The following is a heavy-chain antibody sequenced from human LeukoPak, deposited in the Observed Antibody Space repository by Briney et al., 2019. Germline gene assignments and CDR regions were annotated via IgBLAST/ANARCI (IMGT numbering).Heavy chain of an antibody. CDR2: IIPIFGTA. CDR1: GGTFSSYA. CDR3: ASFEFYGGNYYYYMDV. J-gene: IGHJ6*03. V-gene: IGHV1-69*05. Sequence: WASVKVSCKASGGTFSSYAISWVRQAPGQGLEWMGGIIPIFGTANYAQKFQGRVTITTDESTSTAYMELSSLRSEDTAVYYCASFEFYGGNYYYYMDVWGKGTTVTVSS. D-gene: IGHD4-23*01.